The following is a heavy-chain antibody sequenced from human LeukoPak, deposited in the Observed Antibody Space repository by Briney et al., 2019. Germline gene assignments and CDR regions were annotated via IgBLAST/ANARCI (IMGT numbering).Heavy chain of an antibody. J-gene: IGHJ5*02. CDR3: ARRRVVPAAKVPTRNWFDP. V-gene: IGHV1-8*01. Sequence: ASVKVSCKASGGTFTSYDINWVRQATGQGLEWMGWMNPNSGNTGYAQKFQGRVTMTRNTSISTAYMELSSLRSEDTAVYYCARRRVVPAAKVPTRNWFDPWGQGTLVTVSS. CDR2: MNPNSGNT. D-gene: IGHD2-2*01. CDR1: GGTFTSYD.